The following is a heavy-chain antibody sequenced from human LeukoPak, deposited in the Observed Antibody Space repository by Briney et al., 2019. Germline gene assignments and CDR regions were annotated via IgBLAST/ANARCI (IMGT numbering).Heavy chain of an antibody. CDR1: GGSISSYY. CDR3: AREYDSLRFLEWPPFDY. Sequence: SETLSLTCTVSGGSISSYYWSWIRQPAGKGLEWIGRIYTSGSTNYNPSLKSRVTMSVDTSKNQFSLKLSSVTAADTAVYYCAREYDSLRFLEWPPFDYWGQGTLVTVSS. D-gene: IGHD3-3*01. J-gene: IGHJ4*02. V-gene: IGHV4-4*07. CDR2: IYTSGST.